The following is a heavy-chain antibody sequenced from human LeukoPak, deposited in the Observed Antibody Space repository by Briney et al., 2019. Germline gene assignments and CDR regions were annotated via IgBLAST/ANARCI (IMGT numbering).Heavy chain of an antibody. J-gene: IGHJ6*02. V-gene: IGHV4-59*08. Sequence: PSETLSLTCTVSGGSLSNYFWTWIRQPPGKGLDWIGFTYYSGSTDYNPSLKSRVTISVDTSKNQISLELSSVTAADTAVYYWARAPVYYDILSGYSYYYYGMDVWGQGTTVTVSS. CDR3: ARAPVYYDILSGYSYYYYGMDV. D-gene: IGHD3-9*01. CDR1: GGSLSNYF. CDR2: TYYSGST.